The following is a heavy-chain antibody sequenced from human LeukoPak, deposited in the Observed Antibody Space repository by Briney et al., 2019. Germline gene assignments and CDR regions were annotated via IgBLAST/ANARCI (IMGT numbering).Heavy chain of an antibody. CDR2: IIPILGIA. V-gene: IGHV1-69*04. D-gene: IGHD2-2*01. J-gene: IGHJ4*02. Sequence: SVKVSCKASGGTFSSYAISWVRQAPGQGLEGMGRIIPILGIANYAQKFQGRVTITADKSTSTAYMELSSLRSEDTAAYYCARDREVVPAAFDYWGQGTLVTVSS. CDR1: GGTFSSYA. CDR3: ARDREVVPAAFDY.